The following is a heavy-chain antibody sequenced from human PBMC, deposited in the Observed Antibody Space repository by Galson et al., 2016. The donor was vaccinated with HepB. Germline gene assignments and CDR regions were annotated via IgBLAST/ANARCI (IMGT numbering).Heavy chain of an antibody. Sequence: SLRLSCAASGFTFSYYYMNWIRQAPGKGLEWVSNISHSGSIVYYADSVKGRFTISRDNVKNSLFLQMNSLRAEDTAVYYCAREGPFIPGGMTIMRFDDWGQGTLVTVSS. D-gene: IGHD3-16*01. CDR1: GFTFSYYY. CDR3: AREGPFIPGGMTIMRFDD. CDR2: ISHSGSIV. V-gene: IGHV3-11*01. J-gene: IGHJ4*02.